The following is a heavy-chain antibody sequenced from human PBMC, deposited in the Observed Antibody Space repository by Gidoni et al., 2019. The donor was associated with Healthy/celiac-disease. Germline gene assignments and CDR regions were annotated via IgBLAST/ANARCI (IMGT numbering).Heavy chain of an antibody. CDR1: GYTFTSYA. CDR3: ARDMIAAAPYNWFDP. V-gene: IGHV1-3*01. Sequence: QVQLVQSGAEVKKPGASVKVSCQASGYTFTSYAMHWVRQAPGQRLEWMGWINAGNGNTKYSQKFQGRVTITRDTSASTAYMELSSLRSEDTAVYYCARDMIAAAPYNWFDPWGQGTLVTVSS. J-gene: IGHJ5*02. CDR2: INAGNGNT. D-gene: IGHD6-13*01.